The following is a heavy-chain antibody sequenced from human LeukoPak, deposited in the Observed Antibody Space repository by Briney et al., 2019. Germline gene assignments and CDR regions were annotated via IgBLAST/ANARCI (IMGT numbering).Heavy chain of an antibody. J-gene: IGHJ4*02. Sequence: GGSLRLSCAASGLSFSSYGMHWVRQGPGKGLEWVAAISPDGDNEYYADSVKGRITISRDNSKNTLYLQMNSLTADDTAVYYCAKDGPYTSSFDYWGQGTLVTVSS. CDR1: GLSFSSYG. V-gene: IGHV3-30*18. D-gene: IGHD6-13*01. CDR3: AKDGPYTSSFDY. CDR2: ISPDGDNE.